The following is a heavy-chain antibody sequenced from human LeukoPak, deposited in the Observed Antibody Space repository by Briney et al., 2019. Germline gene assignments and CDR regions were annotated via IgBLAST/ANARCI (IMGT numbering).Heavy chain of an antibody. Sequence: GGSLRLSCAASGFTFSTFGMHGVRQAPGKGLEWVAFIWSDGTNKDYADSVKGRFTISRDNSKNTLYLQINSLRAEDTAVYYCARPRGSYWYFDLWGRGTLVTVSS. V-gene: IGHV3-33*01. D-gene: IGHD2-15*01. J-gene: IGHJ2*01. CDR2: IWSDGTNK. CDR3: ARPRGSYWYFDL. CDR1: GFTFSTFG.